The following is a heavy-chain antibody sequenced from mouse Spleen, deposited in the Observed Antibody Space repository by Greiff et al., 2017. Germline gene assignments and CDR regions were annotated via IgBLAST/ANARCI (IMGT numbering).Heavy chain of an antibody. V-gene: IGHV5-6-5*01. CDR2: ISSGGST. Sequence: EVKLVESGGGLVKPGGSLKLSCAASGFTFSSYAMSWVRQTPEKRLEWVASISSGGSTYYPDSVKGRFTISRDNARNILYLQMSSLRSEDTAMYYCARGRGGDYYGSSYSYFDYWGQGTTLTVSS. CDR1: GFTFSSYA. D-gene: IGHD1-1*01. CDR3: ARGRGGDYYGSSYSYFDY. J-gene: IGHJ2*01.